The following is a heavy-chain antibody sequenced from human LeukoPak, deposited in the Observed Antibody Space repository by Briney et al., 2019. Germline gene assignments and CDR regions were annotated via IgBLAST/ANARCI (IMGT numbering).Heavy chain of an antibody. J-gene: IGHJ5*02. V-gene: IGHV4-59*01. CDR1: GGSISSYY. Sequence: SGTLSLTCTVSGGSISSYYWSWIRQPPGKGLEWIGYIYYSGSTNYNPSLKSRVTISVDTSKNQFSLKLSSVTAADTAVYYCARYRPIVGATTWGQGTLVTVSS. D-gene: IGHD1-26*01. CDR3: ARYRPIVGATT. CDR2: IYYSGST.